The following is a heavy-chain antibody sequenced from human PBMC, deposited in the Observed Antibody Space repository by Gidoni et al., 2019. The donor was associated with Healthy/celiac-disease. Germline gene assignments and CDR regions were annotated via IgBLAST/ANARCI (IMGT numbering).Heavy chain of an antibody. V-gene: IGHV3-9*01. CDR2: ISWNSGSI. CDR1: GFTFDDYA. CDR3: AKDTPPYYYDSSGYHDAFDI. Sequence: EVQLVESGGGLVQPGRSLRLSCAASGFTFDDYAMHWVRQAPGKGLEWVSGISWNSGSIGYADSVKGRFTISRDNAKNSLYLQMNSLRAEDTALYYCAKDTPPYYYDSSGYHDAFDIWGQGTMVTVSS. J-gene: IGHJ3*02. D-gene: IGHD3-22*01.